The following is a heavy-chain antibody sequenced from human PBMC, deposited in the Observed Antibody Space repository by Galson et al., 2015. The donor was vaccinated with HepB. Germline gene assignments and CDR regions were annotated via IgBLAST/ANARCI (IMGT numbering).Heavy chain of an antibody. CDR1: GFTFSSYG. J-gene: IGHJ4*02. CDR2: ISYDGSNK. CDR3: AQGTTVRSPVGAAAGTIDY. Sequence: SLRLSCAASGFTFSSYGMHWVRQAPGKGLEWVAVISYDGSNKYYADSVKGRFTISRDNSKNTLYLQMNSLRAEDTAVYYCAQGTTVRSPVGAAAGTIDYWGQGTLVTVSS. V-gene: IGHV3-30*18. D-gene: IGHD6-13*01.